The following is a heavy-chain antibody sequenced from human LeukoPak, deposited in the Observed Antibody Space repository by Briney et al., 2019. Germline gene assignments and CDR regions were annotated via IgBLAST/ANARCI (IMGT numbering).Heavy chain of an antibody. CDR1: GGSISSYY. Sequence: PSETLSLTCTVSGGSISSYYWSWIRQPPGKGLEWIGYIYYSGSTNYNPSLKSRVTISVDTSKNQFSLKLSSVTAADTAVYYCARDPGDCSNGVCYLFDYWGHGTLVTASS. D-gene: IGHD2-8*01. CDR2: IYYSGST. CDR3: ARDPGDCSNGVCYLFDY. V-gene: IGHV4-59*01. J-gene: IGHJ4*01.